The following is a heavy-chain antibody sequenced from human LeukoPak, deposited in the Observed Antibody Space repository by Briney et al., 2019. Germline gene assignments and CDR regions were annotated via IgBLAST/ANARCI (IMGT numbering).Heavy chain of an antibody. V-gene: IGHV4-39*07. D-gene: IGHD3-3*01. CDR2: IYYSGST. J-gene: IGHJ6*03. Sequence: SETLSLTCTVSGGSISSSSYYWGWIRQPPGTGLEWIGSIYYSGSTYYNPSLKSRVTISVDTSKNQFSLKLSSVTAADTAVYYCARVVTYDFWSGYPNYYYYYMDVWGKGTTVTVSS. CDR3: ARVVTYDFWSGYPNYYYYYMDV. CDR1: GGSISSSSYY.